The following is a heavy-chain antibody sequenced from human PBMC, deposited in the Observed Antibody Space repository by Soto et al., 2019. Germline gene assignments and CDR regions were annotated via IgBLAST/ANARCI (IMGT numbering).Heavy chain of an antibody. CDR1: GFSLSNARMG. CDR3: ARTIWNLKEGYYFDY. V-gene: IGHV2-26*01. CDR2: IFSNDEK. J-gene: IGHJ4*02. Sequence: QVTLKESGPVLVKPTETLTLTCTVSGFSLSNARMGVSWIRQPPGKALEWLAHIFSNDEKSYSTSLKSRLTIXXDXSXXQVVLTMTNMDPVDTATYYCARTIWNLKEGYYFDYWGQGTLVTVSS. D-gene: IGHD1-1*01.